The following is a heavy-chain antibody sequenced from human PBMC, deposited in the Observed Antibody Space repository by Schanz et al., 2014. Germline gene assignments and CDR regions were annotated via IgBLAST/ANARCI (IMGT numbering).Heavy chain of an antibody. D-gene: IGHD3-10*01. J-gene: IGHJ6*02. CDR2: INPYSGAT. CDR3: ARALFGSGHGDV. V-gene: IGHV1-2*02. CDR1: GYSFAAFF. Sequence: QVQLVQSGAEVRKPGASVRVSCKASGYSFAAFFIHWVRQTPGQGLEWMGCINPYSGATYYAQKFQGRVTMTRDTSISTAYMELSRLKSDDTAVYYCARALFGSGHGDVWGQGTTVTVSS.